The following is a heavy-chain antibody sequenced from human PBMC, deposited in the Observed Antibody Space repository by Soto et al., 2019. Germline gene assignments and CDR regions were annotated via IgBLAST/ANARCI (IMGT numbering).Heavy chain of an antibody. J-gene: IGHJ5*02. CDR3: AKAPPGYYDSSGYFTTPYFDP. D-gene: IGHD3-22*01. CDR2: ISGSGGST. Sequence: PGGSLRLSCAASGFTFSSYAMSWVRQAPGKGLEWVSAISGSGGSTYYADSAKGRFTISRDNSKNTLYLQMNSLRAEDTAVYYCAKAPPGYYDSSGYFTTPYFDPWGQGTLVTVS. V-gene: IGHV3-23*01. CDR1: GFTFSSYA.